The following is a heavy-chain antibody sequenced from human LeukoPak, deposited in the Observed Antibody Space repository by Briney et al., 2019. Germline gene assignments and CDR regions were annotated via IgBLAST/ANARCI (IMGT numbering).Heavy chain of an antibody. CDR3: ARRGTSGWAYYFDF. CDR2: VYRSGST. J-gene: IGHJ4*02. V-gene: IGHV4-39*01. D-gene: IGHD6-19*01. Sequence: SETLSLACDVSGDSISSSSNYWGWVRHLPGKGLEWIGSVYRSGSTYYNPSLKSRVTISVDTSKNQFTLNLTSVTAADTAVYHCARRGTSGWAYYFDFWGPGSLLTVSS. CDR1: GDSISSSSNY.